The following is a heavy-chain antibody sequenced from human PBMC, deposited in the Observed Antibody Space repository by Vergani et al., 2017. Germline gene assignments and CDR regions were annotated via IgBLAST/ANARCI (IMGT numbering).Heavy chain of an antibody. V-gene: IGHV4-59*01. D-gene: IGHD3-3*01. Sequence: QVQLQESGPGLVKPSETLSLTCTVSGGSISSYYWCWIRQPPGKGLEWNGYIYYSGSTNYNPSLKSRVTISVDTSKNQFSLKLSSVTAADTAVYYCARSRVGVAIPHLFDYWGQGTLVTVSS. CDR1: GGSISSYY. CDR2: IYYSGST. CDR3: ARSRVGVAIPHLFDY. J-gene: IGHJ4*02.